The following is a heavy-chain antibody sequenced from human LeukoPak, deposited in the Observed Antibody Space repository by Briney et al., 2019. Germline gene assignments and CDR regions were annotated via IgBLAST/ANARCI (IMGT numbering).Heavy chain of an antibody. V-gene: IGHV4-59*01. J-gene: IGHJ3*02. Sequence: PSETLSLTCTVSGGSISSYYWSWIRQPPGKGLEWIGYIYYSGSTNYNPSLKSRVTISVDTSKNQFPLKLSSVTAADTAVYYCARTDGLLLNAFDIWGQGTMVTVSS. D-gene: IGHD3-22*01. CDR2: IYYSGST. CDR3: ARTDGLLLNAFDI. CDR1: GGSISSYY.